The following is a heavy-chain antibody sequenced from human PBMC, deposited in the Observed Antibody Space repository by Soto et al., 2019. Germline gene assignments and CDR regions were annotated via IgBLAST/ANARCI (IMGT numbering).Heavy chain of an antibody. CDR2: INSDGSST. CDR3: ARAEYSSSQTFVLAL. V-gene: IGHV3-74*01. D-gene: IGHD6-13*01. J-gene: IGHJ4*01. CDR1: RLSVYILL. Sequence: FCAASRLSVYILLVDLVRKDPGKGLVWVSHINSDGSSTSYADSVKGRFTISRDNAKNTLYLQMNSLRAEDTAVYYCARAEYSSSQTFVLALWVHGTLVTVSS.